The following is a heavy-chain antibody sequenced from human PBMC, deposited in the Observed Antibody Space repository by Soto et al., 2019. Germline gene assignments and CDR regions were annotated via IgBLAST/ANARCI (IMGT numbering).Heavy chain of an antibody. CDR1: GYSFTSYW. CDR2: IYPGDSDT. Sequence: GESLKISCKGSGYSFTSYWIGWVRQMPGKGLEWMGIIYPGDSDTRYSPSFQGQVTISADKSISTAYLQWSSLKASDTAMYYCARRSYLCSGGSCYSYYFDYWGQGTLVTVS. V-gene: IGHV5-51*01. D-gene: IGHD2-15*01. J-gene: IGHJ4*02. CDR3: ARRSYLCSGGSCYSYYFDY.